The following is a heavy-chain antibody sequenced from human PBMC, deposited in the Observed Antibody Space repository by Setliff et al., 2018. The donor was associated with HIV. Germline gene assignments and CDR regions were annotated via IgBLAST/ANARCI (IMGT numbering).Heavy chain of an antibody. V-gene: IGHV5-51*01. D-gene: IGHD4-17*01. Sequence: LGESLKISCKGSGYRFTSYWIGWVRQMPGKGLEWMGIIYPGDSETRYSPSFQGQVTISRDDSKNTLYLQMNSLKTEDTAVYYCTTEWGDYGEPNWFDPWGQGTLVTVS. J-gene: IGHJ5*02. CDR1: GYRFTSYW. CDR3: TTEWGDYGEPNWFDP. CDR2: IYPGDSET.